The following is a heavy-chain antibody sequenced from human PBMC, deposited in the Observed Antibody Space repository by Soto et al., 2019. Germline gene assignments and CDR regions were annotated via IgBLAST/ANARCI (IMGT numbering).Heavy chain of an antibody. D-gene: IGHD3-16*01. J-gene: IGHJ3*02. CDR2: IHYTGST. CDR1: GGSISSYH. V-gene: IGHV4-59*01. Sequence: LSLTCTVSGGSISSYHWSWIRQPPGKGLEWIGYIHYTGSTKYNPSLKSRVTISVDTSKNQFSLKLSSVSAADTAVYYCGRDAGGRGDGAFDIWGQGTLVTVSS. CDR3: GRDAGGRGDGAFDI.